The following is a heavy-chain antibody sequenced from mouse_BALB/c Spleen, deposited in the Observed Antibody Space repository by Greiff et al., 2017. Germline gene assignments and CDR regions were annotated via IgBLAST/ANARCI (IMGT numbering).Heavy chain of an antibody. CDR2: IYPGTGST. CDR1: GYIFTSYW. Sequence: QVQLQQSGAELVRPGASVKLSCKTSGYIFTSYWIHWVKQRSGQGLEWIARIYPGTGSTYYNEKFKGKATLTADKSSSTAYMQLSSLKSEDYAVYVSARGESTMNNPIAYWGQGTLVTVSA. CDR3: ARGESTMNNPIAY. V-gene: IGHV1S132*01. D-gene: IGHD2-4*01. J-gene: IGHJ3*01.